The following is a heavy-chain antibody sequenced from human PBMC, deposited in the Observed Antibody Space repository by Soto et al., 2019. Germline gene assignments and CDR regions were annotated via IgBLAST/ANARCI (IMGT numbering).Heavy chain of an antibody. Sequence: WGSLLVSCAASVFTVSFNYMSWVRQAPGKGLEWVSVIYSGGSTYYADSVKGRFTISRDNSKNTLYLQMNSLRAEDTAVYYCARVGYDFWSDYGMDVWGQGTTVTVSS. J-gene: IGHJ6*02. CDR1: VFTVSFNY. V-gene: IGHV3-53*01. D-gene: IGHD3-3*01. CDR3: ARVGYDFWSDYGMDV. CDR2: IYSGGST.